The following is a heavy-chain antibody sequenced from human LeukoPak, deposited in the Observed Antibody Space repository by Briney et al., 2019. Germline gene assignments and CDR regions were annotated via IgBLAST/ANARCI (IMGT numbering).Heavy chain of an antibody. V-gene: IGHV1-18*01. CDR3: ARGTMMVVGTFDY. D-gene: IGHD3-22*01. J-gene: IGHJ4*02. CDR1: GYTFTNYG. CDR2: TSAYNGNT. Sequence: ASVKVSCKASGYTFTNYGISWVRQAPGQGLEWMGWTSAYNGNTNYVQKLQGRVSTTTDTSTSTAYMELRSLRSDDTAVYYCARGTMMVVGTFDYWGQGTLVTVSS.